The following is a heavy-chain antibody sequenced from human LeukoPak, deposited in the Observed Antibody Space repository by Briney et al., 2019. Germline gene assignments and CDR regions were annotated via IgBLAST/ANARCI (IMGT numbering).Heavy chain of an antibody. J-gene: IGHJ6*03. V-gene: IGHV4-39*01. Sequence: SETLSLTCTVSGGSISSSSYYWGWIRQPPGKGLEWIGSIYYSGRTYYNPSLKSRVTISVDTSKNQFSLKLSSVTAADTAVYYCARPGVNSYYYYYMDVWGKGTTVTVSS. D-gene: IGHD7-27*01. CDR2: IYYSGRT. CDR1: GGSISSSSYY. CDR3: ARPGVNSYYYYYMDV.